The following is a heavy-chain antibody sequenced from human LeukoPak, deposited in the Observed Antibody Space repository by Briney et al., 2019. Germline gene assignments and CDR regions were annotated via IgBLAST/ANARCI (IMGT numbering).Heavy chain of an antibody. Sequence: SETLSLTCTVSGGSIRSYFWSWIRQPPGKGLEWIGCIYDSGTTNYNPSLKGRVSISVDTSKNQFSLKLSSVTAADTALYYCARQGRAVAGSADAFDVWGQGTMVTVSS. D-gene: IGHD6-19*01. CDR2: IYDSGTT. CDR3: ARQGRAVAGSADAFDV. CDR1: GGSIRSYF. J-gene: IGHJ3*01. V-gene: IGHV4-59*08.